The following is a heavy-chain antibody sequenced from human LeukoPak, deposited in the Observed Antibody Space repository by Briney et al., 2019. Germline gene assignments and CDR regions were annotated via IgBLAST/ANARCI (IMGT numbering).Heavy chain of an antibody. CDR1: GFTVSSNY. J-gene: IGHJ3*02. Sequence: PGGSLRLSCAASGFTVSSNYMGWVRQAPRKGLEWVSVLYSGGSTYYPDSVKGRFTISRDNSQNTLDLQMDSLRAEDTAVYYCARLYDRSAYGAFDIWGQGTMVTVSS. CDR3: ARLYDRSAYGAFDI. CDR2: LYSGGST. D-gene: IGHD3-22*01. V-gene: IGHV3-66*02.